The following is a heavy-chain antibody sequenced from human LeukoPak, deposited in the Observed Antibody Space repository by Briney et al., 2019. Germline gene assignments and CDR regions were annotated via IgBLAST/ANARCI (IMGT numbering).Heavy chain of an antibody. Sequence: GGSLRLSFAASGFTFSSYAMSWVRQAPVKGLEWVSAISANGGSTDYADSVKGRFTISRDNSKNTLYLQMNNLRAEDTAIYYCAKDLLRWAFDIWGQGTMVTVSS. J-gene: IGHJ3*02. CDR3: AKDLLRWAFDI. V-gene: IGHV3-23*01. D-gene: IGHD2-21*02. CDR1: GFTFSSYA. CDR2: ISANGGST.